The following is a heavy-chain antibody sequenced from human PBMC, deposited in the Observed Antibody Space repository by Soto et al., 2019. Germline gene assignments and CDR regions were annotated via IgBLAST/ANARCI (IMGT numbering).Heavy chain of an antibody. CDR1: GDSVSSNSYY. CDR2: IYYSGST. CDR3: ARAWKQPWGGMDV. J-gene: IGHJ6*02. D-gene: IGHD6-13*01. V-gene: IGHV4-61*01. Sequence: QVQLQESGPRLVKPSETLSLTCTVSGDSVSSNSYYWSWIRQPPGKGLEYIGYIYYSGSTNYNPSLKSRVTISLDTSKHQFSLRLSSVTAADTAVYYCARAWKQPWGGMDVWGPGTTVTVSS.